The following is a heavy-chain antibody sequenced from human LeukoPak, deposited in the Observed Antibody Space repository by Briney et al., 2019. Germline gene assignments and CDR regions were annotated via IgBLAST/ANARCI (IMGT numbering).Heavy chain of an antibody. CDR3: VRDEGQDWFDS. V-gene: IGHV4-59*01. Sequence: ASETLSLTCTVSGVSISRYYWSWIRQPPGKGLEWIGYIYYIGTTSYNPSLESRVTISVDTSKNQFSLTLRSVTAADTAVYYCVRDEGQDWFDSWGQGTLVTVSS. CDR1: GVSISRYY. CDR2: IYYIGTT. J-gene: IGHJ5*01.